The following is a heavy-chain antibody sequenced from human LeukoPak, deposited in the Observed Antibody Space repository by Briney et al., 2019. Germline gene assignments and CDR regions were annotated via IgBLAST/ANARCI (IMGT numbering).Heavy chain of an antibody. CDR1: GYTLTELS. J-gene: IGHJ4*02. Sequence: ASVKVSCKVSGYTLTELSMHWVRQAPGKGLEWMGGFDPEDGETIYAQKFQGRVTMTEDTSPDTAYMELSSLRSGDTAVYYCATVYCSGGSCYSEFGYWGQGTLVTVSS. V-gene: IGHV1-24*01. CDR3: ATVYCSGGSCYSEFGY. D-gene: IGHD2-15*01. CDR2: FDPEDGET.